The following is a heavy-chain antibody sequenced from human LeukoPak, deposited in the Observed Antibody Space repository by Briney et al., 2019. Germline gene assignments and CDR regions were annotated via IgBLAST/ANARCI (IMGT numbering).Heavy chain of an antibody. J-gene: IGHJ5*02. Sequence: PSQTLSLTCTVSGGTISSGGYYWSWIRQPPGKGLEWIGYIYHSGSTYYNPSLKSRVTISVDRSKNQFSLKLSSVTAADTAVYYCARVPVPPPQLMFDPWGQGTLVTVSS. V-gene: IGHV4-30-2*01. CDR1: GGTISSGGYY. CDR3: ARVPVPPPQLMFDP. CDR2: IYHSGST. D-gene: IGHD2-2*01.